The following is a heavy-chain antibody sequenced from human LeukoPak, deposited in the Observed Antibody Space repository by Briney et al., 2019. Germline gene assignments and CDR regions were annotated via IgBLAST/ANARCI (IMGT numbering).Heavy chain of an antibody. CDR3: ARGRAMVRGVDYYYGMDV. V-gene: IGHV4-39*01. Sequence: SETLSLTCTVSGDSISSSGYYWGWIRQPPGKGLEWIGSIYYSGSTYYNPSLKSRVTISVDTSKNQFSLKLSSVTAADTAVYYCARGRAMVRGVDYYYGMDVWGQGTTVTVSS. D-gene: IGHD3-10*01. J-gene: IGHJ6*02. CDR1: GDSISSSGYY. CDR2: IYYSGST.